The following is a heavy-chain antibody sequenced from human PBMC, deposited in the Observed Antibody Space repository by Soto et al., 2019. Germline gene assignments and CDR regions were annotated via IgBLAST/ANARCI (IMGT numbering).Heavy chain of an antibody. CDR3: ARDLYYDSSGYYYYYYYGMDV. J-gene: IGHJ6*02. CDR2: IWYDGSNK. V-gene: IGHV3-33*01. Sequence: QVQLVESGGGVVQPGRCLRLSCAASGFTFSSYGMHWVRQAPGKGLEWVAVIWYDGSNKYYADSVKGRFTISRDNSKNTLYLQMNSLRAEDTAVYYCARDLYYDSSGYYYYYYYGMDVWGQGTTVTVSS. D-gene: IGHD3-22*01. CDR1: GFTFSSYG.